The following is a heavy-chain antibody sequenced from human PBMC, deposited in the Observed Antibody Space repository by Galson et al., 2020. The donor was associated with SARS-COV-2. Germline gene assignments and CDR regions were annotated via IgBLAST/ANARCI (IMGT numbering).Heavy chain of an antibody. J-gene: IGHJ6*02. CDR3: ARIPEYSSSPSPYYYGMDV. CDR2: IDWDDDK. CDR1: GFSLSTSGMC. Sequence: SGPTLVKPTQTLTLTCTFSGFSLSTSGMCVSWIRQPPGKALEWLALIDWDDDKYYSTSLKTRLTISKDTSKNQVVLTMTNMDPVDTATYYCARIPEYSSSPSPYYYGMDVWGQGTTVSVSS. D-gene: IGHD6-6*01. V-gene: IGHV2-70*01.